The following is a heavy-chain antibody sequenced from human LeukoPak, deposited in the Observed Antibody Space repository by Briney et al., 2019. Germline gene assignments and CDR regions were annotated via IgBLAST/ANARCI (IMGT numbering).Heavy chain of an antibody. Sequence: AASVKVSCKVSGYTLTELSMHWVRQAPGKGLEWMGGFDPEDGETIYAQKFQGRVTMTEDTSTDTAYMELSSLRSEDTAVYYCATDASARRYYYYGMDVWGKGTTVTVSS. CDR1: GYTLTELS. J-gene: IGHJ6*04. CDR2: FDPEDGET. CDR3: ATDASARRYYYYGMDV. D-gene: IGHD3-16*01. V-gene: IGHV1-24*01.